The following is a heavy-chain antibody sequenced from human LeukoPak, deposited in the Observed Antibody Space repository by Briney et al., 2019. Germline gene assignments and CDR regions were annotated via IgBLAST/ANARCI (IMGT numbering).Heavy chain of an antibody. CDR1: GFTFSSYA. D-gene: IGHD2-2*01. V-gene: IGHV3-30*02. CDR3: AKDIWDIVVVPAAMGDPFDY. Sequence: PGGSLRLSCAASGFTFSSYAMHWVRQAPGKGLEWVAFIRYDGSNKYYADSVKGRFTISRDNSKNTLYLQMNSLRAEDTAVYYCAKDIWDIVVVPAAMGDPFDYWGQGTLVTVSS. CDR2: IRYDGSNK. J-gene: IGHJ4*02.